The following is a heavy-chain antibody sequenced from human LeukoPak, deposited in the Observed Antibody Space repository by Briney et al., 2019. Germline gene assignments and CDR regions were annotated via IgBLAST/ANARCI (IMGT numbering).Heavy chain of an antibody. CDR2: IIPIFGTA. Sequence: SVKVSCKASGGTFSSYAISWVRQAPGQGLEWMGRIIPIFGTANYAQKSQGRDTITTDESTSTAYMELSSLRSEDTALYYSARDNPPGTIFGVAPCLYYFDYGGQGTLVTVSS. CDR1: GGTFSSYA. CDR3: ARDNPPGTIFGVAPCLYYFDY. D-gene: IGHD3-3*01. J-gene: IGHJ4*02. V-gene: IGHV1-69*05.